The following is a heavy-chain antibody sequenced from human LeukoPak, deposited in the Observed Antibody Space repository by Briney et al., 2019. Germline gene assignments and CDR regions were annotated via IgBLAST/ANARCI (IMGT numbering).Heavy chain of an antibody. CDR2: IWYDGSNK. CDR3: AKRSPYNSSSYYLDF. D-gene: IGHD6-6*01. J-gene: IGHJ4*02. Sequence: GGSLRLSCAASGFTFSSYGMHWVRQAPGKGLEWVAVIWYDGSNKYYADSVRGRFIISRDNSKSTLYFQMNSLRGEDTAIYYCAKRSPYNSSSYYLDFWGQGTLVTVSS. V-gene: IGHV3-33*06. CDR1: GFTFSSYG.